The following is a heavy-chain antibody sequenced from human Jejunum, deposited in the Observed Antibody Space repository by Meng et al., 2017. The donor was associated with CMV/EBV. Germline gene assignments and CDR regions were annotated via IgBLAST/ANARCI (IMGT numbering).Heavy chain of an antibody. CDR2: IKQYGSEQ. D-gene: IGHD2-2*01. J-gene: IGHJ4*02. V-gene: IGHV3-7*01. CDR3: ARAGWAAIGY. CDR1: GFSPLHYG. Sequence: SCAASGFSPLHYGKAWVRQAPGKGLEWVANIKQYGSEQYHVGSVEGRFTISRDNAKSSLYLQMNSLRAEDTALYYCARAGWAAIGYWGQGTVVTVSS.